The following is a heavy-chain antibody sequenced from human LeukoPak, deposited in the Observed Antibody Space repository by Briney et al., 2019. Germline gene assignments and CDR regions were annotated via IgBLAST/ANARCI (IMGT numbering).Heavy chain of an antibody. CDR2: ISSSGSAI. J-gene: IGHJ4*02. Sequence: GGSLRLSCAASGFTFSYYYMSWLRQAPGKGLEWVSYISSSGSAIYYADSVKGRFTISRDNAKNSLYLQMNSLRAEDTAVYYCAREVQDSSGYYYSYYFDYWGQGTLVTVSS. CDR1: GFTFSYYY. D-gene: IGHD3-22*01. V-gene: IGHV3-11*01. CDR3: AREVQDSSGYYYSYYFDY.